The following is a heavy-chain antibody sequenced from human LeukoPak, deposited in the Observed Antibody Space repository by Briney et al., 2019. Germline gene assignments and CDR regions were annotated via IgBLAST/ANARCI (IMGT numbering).Heavy chain of an antibody. CDR1: GFTFSNYA. Sequence: GGSLRLSCAASGFTFSNYAMYWVRQAPGKGLEWVSVIYSGGSTYYADSVKGRFTISRDNSKNTLYLQMNSLRAEDTAVYYCARDLSIVAAKPNWFDPWGQGTLVTVSS. CDR2: IYSGGST. D-gene: IGHD2-15*01. CDR3: ARDLSIVAAKPNWFDP. J-gene: IGHJ5*02. V-gene: IGHV3-66*01.